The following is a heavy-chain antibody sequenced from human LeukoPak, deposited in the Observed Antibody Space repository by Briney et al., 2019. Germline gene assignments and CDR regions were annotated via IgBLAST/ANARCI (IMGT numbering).Heavy chain of an antibody. CDR1: GYALTEFL. CDR3: TTAVTAYSYGFTIRGWFDP. V-gene: IGHV1-24*01. D-gene: IGHD3-16*01. CDR2: FDPEDGET. Sequence: GASVNVSCKVSGYALTEFLIHWVRQAPGKGLEWMGGFDPEDGETVYAQKFQGRVTMTEDTSTNTAYMELSSLRSDDTAIYYCTTAVTAYSYGFTIRGWFDPWGQGTLVTVSS. J-gene: IGHJ5*02.